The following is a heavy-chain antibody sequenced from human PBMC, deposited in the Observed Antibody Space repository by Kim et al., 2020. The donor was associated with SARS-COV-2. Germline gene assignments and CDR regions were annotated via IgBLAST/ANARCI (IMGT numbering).Heavy chain of an antibody. V-gene: IGHV4-34*01. CDR2: INHSGST. CDR1: GGSFSGYY. J-gene: IGHJ6*01. D-gene: IGHD3-3*01. Sequence: SETLSLTCAVYGGSFSGYYWSWIRQPPGKGLEWIGEINHSGSTNYNPSLKSRVTISVDTSKNQFSLKLSSVTAADTAVYYCARGPGYDFWSGYYTKLYY. CDR3: ARGPGYDFWSGYYTKLYY.